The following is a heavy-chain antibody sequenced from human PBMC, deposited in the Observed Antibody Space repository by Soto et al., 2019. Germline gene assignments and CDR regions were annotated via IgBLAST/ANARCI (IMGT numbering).Heavy chain of an antibody. V-gene: IGHV4-34*01. D-gene: IGHD2-8*02. Sequence: SETLCLTCAVSGGSISGGGCYWTWIRQTPGTGLEWIGEINHSGSTNYNPSLKSRVTISVDTSKNQFSLKLISVTAADTAVYYCARDKITGLFDYWGQGTLVTVSS. CDR2: INHSGST. CDR1: GGSISGGGCY. CDR3: ARDKITGLFDY. J-gene: IGHJ4*02.